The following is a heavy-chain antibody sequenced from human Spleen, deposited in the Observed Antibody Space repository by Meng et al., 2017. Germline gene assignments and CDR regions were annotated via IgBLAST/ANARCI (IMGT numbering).Heavy chain of an antibody. D-gene: IGHD6-19*01. CDR1: GFTFSSYA. J-gene: IGHJ4*02. Sequence: GESLKISCAASGFTFSSYAMNWVRPAPGKGLEWVSSVSGSAYETQHADSVKGRFTISRDNSKNTVYLQMNSLRAEDTAVYYCAKGASYSSGWYNFYFDYWGQGTLVTVSS. CDR3: AKGASYSSGWYNFYFDY. V-gene: IGHV3-23*01. CDR2: VSGSAYET.